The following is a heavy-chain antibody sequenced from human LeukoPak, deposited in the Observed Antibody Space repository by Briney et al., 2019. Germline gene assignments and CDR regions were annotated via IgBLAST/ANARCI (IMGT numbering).Heavy chain of an antibody. Sequence: ASETLSLTCTVSGGSISSSSYYWGWIRQPPGKGLEWIGSIYYSGSTYYNPSLKSRVTISVDTSKNQFSLKLSSVTAADTAVYYCARDRGSQPFIDYWGQGTLVTVSS. J-gene: IGHJ4*02. CDR1: GGSISSSSYY. D-gene: IGHD1-26*01. CDR2: IYYSGST. V-gene: IGHV4-39*07. CDR3: ARDRGSQPFIDY.